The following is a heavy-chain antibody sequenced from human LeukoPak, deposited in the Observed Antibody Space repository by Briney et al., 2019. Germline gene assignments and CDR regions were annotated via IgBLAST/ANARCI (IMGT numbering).Heavy chain of an antibody. Sequence: GVSLRLSCAASGFIVSSNYMSWVRQAPGKGLEWVSVIYSGGSTYYADSVKGRFTISRDTSKNTLYLQMNSLRAEDTAVYYCARHGSGSELFDYWGQGTLVTVSS. J-gene: IGHJ4*02. CDR1: GFIVSSNY. CDR2: IYSGGST. CDR3: ARHGSGSELFDY. D-gene: IGHD3-10*01. V-gene: IGHV3-53*01.